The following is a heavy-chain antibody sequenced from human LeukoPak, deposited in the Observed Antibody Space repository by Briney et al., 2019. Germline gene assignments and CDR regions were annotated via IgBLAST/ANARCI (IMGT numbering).Heavy chain of an antibody. CDR2: ISWNSGSI. CDR3: AKDLFTMVRGVLKT. CDR1: GFTFDDYA. D-gene: IGHD3-10*01. Sequence: GGSLRLSCAASGFTFDDYAMHWVRQAPGKGLEWVSGISWNSGSIGYADSVKGRFTISRDNAKSSLYLQMNSLRAEDTALYYCAKDLFTMVRGVLKTWGQGTLVTVSS. J-gene: IGHJ4*02. V-gene: IGHV3-9*01.